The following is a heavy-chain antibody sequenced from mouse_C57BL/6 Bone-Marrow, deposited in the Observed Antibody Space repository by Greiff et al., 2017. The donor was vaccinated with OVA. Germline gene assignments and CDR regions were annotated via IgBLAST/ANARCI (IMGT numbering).Heavy chain of an antibody. CDR3: ARRSSTVVADYFDV. CDR2: ISSGGSYT. V-gene: IGHV5-6*02. CDR1: GFTFSSYG. D-gene: IGHD1-1*01. Sequence: DVMLVESGGDLVKPGGSLKLSCAASGFTFSSYGMSWVRQTPDKRLEWVATISSGGSYTYYPDSVKGRFTISRDNAKNTLYLQMSSLKSEDTAMYYCARRSSTVVADYFDVWGTGTTVTVSS. J-gene: IGHJ1*03.